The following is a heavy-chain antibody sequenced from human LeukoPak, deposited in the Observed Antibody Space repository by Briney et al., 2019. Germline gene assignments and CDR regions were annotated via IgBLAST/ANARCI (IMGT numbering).Heavy chain of an antibody. J-gene: IGHJ4*02. D-gene: IGHD1-26*01. CDR3: ARAVRVIVGATTRYYFDY. CDR2: MNPNSGNT. Sequence: ASVKVSCKASGYTFTGYYMHWVRQATGQGLEWMGWMNPNSGNTGYAQKFQGRVTMTRNTSISTAYMELSSLRSEDTAVYYCARAVRVIVGATTRYYFDYWGQGTLVTVSS. CDR1: GYTFTGYY. V-gene: IGHV1-8*02.